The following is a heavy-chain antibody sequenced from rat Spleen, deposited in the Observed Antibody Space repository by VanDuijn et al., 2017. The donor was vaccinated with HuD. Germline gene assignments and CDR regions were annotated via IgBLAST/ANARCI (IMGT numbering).Heavy chain of an antibody. D-gene: IGHD1-8*01. CDR2: ISYGDSSGHSST. CDR1: GFTFSDYG. Sequence: EVQLVESGGGLVQPGRSLKLSCAASGFTFSDYGMAWVRQTPTKGLEWVATISYGDSSGHSSTYYRDSVKGRFTISRDNAENTVHLQMDSLRSEDTATYYCARGTTVATKVMDAWGQGASVTVSS. J-gene: IGHJ4*01. CDR3: ARGTTVATKVMDA. V-gene: IGHV5-29*01.